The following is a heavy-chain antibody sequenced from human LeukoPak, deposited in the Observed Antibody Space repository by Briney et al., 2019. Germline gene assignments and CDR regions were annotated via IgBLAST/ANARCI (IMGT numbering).Heavy chain of an antibody. CDR1: GFTFSSYA. J-gene: IGHJ4*02. CDR2: ISGSGDNT. CDR3: ARDLSWAHYFDY. Sequence: GGSLRLSCAASGFTFSSYAMSWVRQAPGKGLEWVSGISGSGDNTYYADSVKGRFTISRDNAKNSLYLQMNSLRAEDTAVYYCARDLSWAHYFDYWGQGTLVTVSS. D-gene: IGHD3-16*01. V-gene: IGHV3-23*01.